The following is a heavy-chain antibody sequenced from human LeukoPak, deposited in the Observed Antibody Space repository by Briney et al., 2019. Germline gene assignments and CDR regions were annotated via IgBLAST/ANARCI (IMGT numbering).Heavy chain of an antibody. CDR1: GGTFSSYA. V-gene: IGHV1-69*05. CDR2: IIPIFGTA. Sequence: RRASVKVSCKASGGTFSSYAISWVRQAPGQGLEWMGRIIPIFGTANYAQKFQGRVTITTDESTSTAYMELSGLRSEDTAVYYCARDLSRGTDYGWEWGQGTLVTVSS. J-gene: IGHJ4*02. D-gene: IGHD3-16*01. CDR3: ARDLSRGTDYGWE.